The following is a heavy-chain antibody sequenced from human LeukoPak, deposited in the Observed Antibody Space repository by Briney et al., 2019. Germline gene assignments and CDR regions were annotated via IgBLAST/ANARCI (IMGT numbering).Heavy chain of an antibody. D-gene: IGHD6-13*01. CDR3: ARGSGGSSWKTFDY. CDR1: GGSFSGYY. V-gene: IGHV4-59*01. J-gene: IGHJ4*02. CDR2: IYYSGST. Sequence: SETLSLTCAVYGGSFSGYYWSWIRQPPGKGLEWIGYIYYSGSTNYNPSLKSRVTISVDTSKNQFSLKLSSVTAADTAVYYCARGSGGSSWKTFDYWGQGTLVTVSS.